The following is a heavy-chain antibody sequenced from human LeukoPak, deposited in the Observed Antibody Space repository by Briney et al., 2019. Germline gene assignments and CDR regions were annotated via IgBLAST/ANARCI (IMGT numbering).Heavy chain of an antibody. D-gene: IGHD6-13*01. J-gene: IGHJ4*02. CDR3: AKDLVKDPRSIVFDY. CDR2: FDPEDGET. CDR1: GYTLTELS. V-gene: IGHV1-24*01. Sequence: ASVKVSCKVSGYTLTELSMHWVRQAPGKGLEWMGGFDPEDGETIYAQKFQGRVTMTEDTSTDTAYMELSSLRSEDTAVYYCAKDLVKDPRSIVFDYWGQGTLVTVSS.